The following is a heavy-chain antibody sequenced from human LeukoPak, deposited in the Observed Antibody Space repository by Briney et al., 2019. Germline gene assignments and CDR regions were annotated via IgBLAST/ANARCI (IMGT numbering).Heavy chain of an antibody. Sequence: SVKVSCKASGGTFSSYAISWVRQAPGQGLEWMGGIIPIFGTANYAQKFQGRVTITADESTSTAYMELSSLRSEDTAVYYCARGPTAAAGTYWFDTWGQGTLVTVSS. D-gene: IGHD6-13*01. V-gene: IGHV1-69*13. CDR2: IIPIFGTA. CDR3: ARGPTAAAGTYWFDT. CDR1: GGTFSSYA. J-gene: IGHJ5*02.